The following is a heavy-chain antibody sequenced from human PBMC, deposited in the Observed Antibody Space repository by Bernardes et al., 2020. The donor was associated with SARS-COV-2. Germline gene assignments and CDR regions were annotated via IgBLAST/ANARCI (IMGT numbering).Heavy chain of an antibody. CDR3: ARVGYEWGWGSPSGVYFFDS. CDR2: VRHDGNET. J-gene: IGHJ4*02. CDR1: GFTVSSNY. V-gene: IGHV3-7*01. Sequence: GGSLRLSCAASGFTVSSNYMSWVRHAPGKGLEWVAYVRHDGNETYYVDSVKGRFTISRDNARNSLSLHMERLRAEDTAVYYCARVGYEWGWGSPSGVYFFDSWGQGTLVTVSS. D-gene: IGHD3-16*01.